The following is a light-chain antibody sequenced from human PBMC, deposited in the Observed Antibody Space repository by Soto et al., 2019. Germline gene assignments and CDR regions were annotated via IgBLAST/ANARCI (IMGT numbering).Light chain of an antibody. CDR3: QSYDSSLTGWV. CDR1: SSNNGANYA. Sequence: QSALTQPPSVSGAPGHRVTISCAGSSSNNGANYAVHWYQQLPGTAPKLLIYDYNKRPSGVPDRFPGSKSGNAASLAITGLQAEDEADYYCQSYDSSLTGWVFGTGTKVTVL. V-gene: IGLV1-40*01. J-gene: IGLJ1*01. CDR2: DYN.